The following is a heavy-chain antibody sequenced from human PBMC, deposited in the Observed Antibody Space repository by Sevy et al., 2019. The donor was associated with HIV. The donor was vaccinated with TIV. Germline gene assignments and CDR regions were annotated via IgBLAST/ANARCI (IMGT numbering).Heavy chain of an antibody. Sequence: ASVKVSCKASGGTFSSYAIIWVRQAPGQGLEWMGGIIPIFGTANYAQKFQGRVTITADESTSTAYMELSSLRSEDTAVYYCARVTMVVGGPDYWGQGTLVTVSS. CDR3: ARVTMVVGGPDY. D-gene: IGHD3-16*01. V-gene: IGHV1-69*13. J-gene: IGHJ4*02. CDR2: IIPIFGTA. CDR1: GGTFSSYA.